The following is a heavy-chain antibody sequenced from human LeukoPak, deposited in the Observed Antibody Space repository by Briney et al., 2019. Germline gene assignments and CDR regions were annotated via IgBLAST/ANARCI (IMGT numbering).Heavy chain of an antibody. CDR2: INPNSGGT. V-gene: IGHV1-2*02. CDR3: ARVSYGDYPFDY. CDR1: GYTFTGYY. J-gene: IGHJ4*02. D-gene: IGHD4-17*01. Sequence: ASVKVSCKASGYTFTGYYMHWVRQAPGQGLEWMGWINPNSGGTNYAQKFQGRVTMTRDTSISTAYMELSRLRSDDTAVYYCARVSYGDYPFDYWGQGTLVTVSS.